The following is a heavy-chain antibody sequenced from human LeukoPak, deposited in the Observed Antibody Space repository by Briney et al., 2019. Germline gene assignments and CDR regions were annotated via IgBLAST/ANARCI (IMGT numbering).Heavy chain of an antibody. D-gene: IGHD3-10*01. CDR3: ARDPSKGSGSYPLV. CDR2: IYTSGST. CDR1: GGSISSGSYY. V-gene: IGHV4-61*02. Sequence: SETLSLTCTVSGGSISSGSYYWSWIRQPAGKGLEWIGRIYTSGSTNYNPSLKSRVTISVDTSKNQFSLKLSSVTAADTAVYYCARDPSKGSGSYPLVWGQGTLVTVSS. J-gene: IGHJ4*02.